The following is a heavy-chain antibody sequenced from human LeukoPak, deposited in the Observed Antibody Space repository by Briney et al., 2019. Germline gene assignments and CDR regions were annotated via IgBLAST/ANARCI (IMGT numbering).Heavy chain of an antibody. Sequence: SGPTLVNPTQTLTLTCTFPGFSLSTTGVGVGWIRQPPGRALEWLAVIYGNDDKRYSPSLSSRLTISKDTSKNQVVLTLTNMDPVDTATYYCAHRRKAVGENWFDPWGQGTLVTVSS. V-gene: IGHV2-5*01. CDR3: AHRRKAVGENWFDP. CDR1: GFSLSTTGVG. J-gene: IGHJ5*02. CDR2: IYGNDDK. D-gene: IGHD4-17*01.